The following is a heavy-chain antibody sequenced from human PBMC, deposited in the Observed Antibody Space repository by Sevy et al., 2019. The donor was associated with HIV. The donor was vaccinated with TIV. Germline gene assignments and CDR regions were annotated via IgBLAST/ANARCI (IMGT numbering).Heavy chain of an antibody. Sequence: GGSLRLSCAASGFTFSSYAMSWVRQAPGKGLEWVSAISGSGGSTYYADSVKGRFTISRDNSKNTLYLQMNSLRAEDTAVYYCANDLPVRGVIITSFDYWGQGTLVTVSS. CDR2: ISGSGGST. CDR1: GFTFSSYA. V-gene: IGHV3-23*01. CDR3: ANDLPVRGVIITSFDY. J-gene: IGHJ4*02. D-gene: IGHD3-10*01.